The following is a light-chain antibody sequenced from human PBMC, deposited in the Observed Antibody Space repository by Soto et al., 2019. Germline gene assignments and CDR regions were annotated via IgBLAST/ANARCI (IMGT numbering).Light chain of an antibody. CDR3: QQYGSSSWT. J-gene: IGKJ1*01. CDR2: VAS. V-gene: IGKV3-20*01. Sequence: EIVLTQSPGTLSLSPGERATLSCRASQSVRSSYLAWYQQKPGQAPRLLIYVASSRAAGIPDRFTGSGSGTDFTLTISRLEPEDFAVYYCQQYGSSSWTFGQGTKVEIK. CDR1: QSVRSSY.